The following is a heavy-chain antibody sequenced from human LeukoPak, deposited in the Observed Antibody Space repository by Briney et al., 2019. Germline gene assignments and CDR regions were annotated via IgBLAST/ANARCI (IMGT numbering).Heavy chain of an antibody. D-gene: IGHD6-13*01. V-gene: IGHV3-23*01. CDR3: ARKIAAAGRAWWDAFDI. J-gene: IGHJ3*02. CDR1: GFTFSSYG. CDR2: ISGSGGST. Sequence: AGGSLRLSCAASGFTFSSYGMSWVRQAPGKGLEWVSAISGSGGSTYYADSVKGRFTISRDNAKTSLYLQMNSLRAEDTALYYCARKIAAAGRAWWDAFDIWGQGTMVTVSS.